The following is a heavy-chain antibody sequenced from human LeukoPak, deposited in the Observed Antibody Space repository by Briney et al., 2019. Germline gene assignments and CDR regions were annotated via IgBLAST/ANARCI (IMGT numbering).Heavy chain of an antibody. D-gene: IGHD3-10*01. CDR1: GGSISSGSYY. J-gene: IGHJ4*02. CDR3: ARRPYYGSGSPLDY. CDR2: IYSSGST. V-gene: IGHV4-61*09. Sequence: SQTLSLTCTVSGGSISSGSYYWSWIRQPAGKGLEWIGHIYSSGSTNYNPSLRNRLSISVDTSKNQFSLQLTSVTAADTAVYYCARRPYYGSGSPLDYWGQGTLVTVSS.